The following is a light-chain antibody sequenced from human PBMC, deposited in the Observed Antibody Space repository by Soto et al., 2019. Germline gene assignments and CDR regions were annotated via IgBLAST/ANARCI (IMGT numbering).Light chain of an antibody. V-gene: IGKV3-15*01. Sequence: EIVMTQSPATLSVSPGERATLSCRASQSVSSNLAWYQQKPGQAPRLLIYGASTRATGIPARFSSSGSGTDFTLTISSLEFYDFAVYYNQHQGAFGEGTKVEIK. CDR2: GAS. CDR3: QHQGA. CDR1: QSVSSN. J-gene: IGKJ1*01.